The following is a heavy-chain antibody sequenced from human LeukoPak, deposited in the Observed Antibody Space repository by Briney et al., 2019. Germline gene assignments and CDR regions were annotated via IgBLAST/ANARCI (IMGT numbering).Heavy chain of an antibody. CDR3: AKDAHSGYDNGAFDY. CDR2: IWYDGSNK. V-gene: IGHV3-33*06. CDR1: GFTFSSYG. Sequence: PGGSLRLSCAASGFTFSSYGMHWVRQAPGKGLEWGAVIWYDGSNKYYADSVKGRFTISRDNSKNTLYLQMNSLRAEDTAVYYCAKDAHSGYDNGAFDYWGQGTLVTVSS. D-gene: IGHD5-12*01. J-gene: IGHJ4*02.